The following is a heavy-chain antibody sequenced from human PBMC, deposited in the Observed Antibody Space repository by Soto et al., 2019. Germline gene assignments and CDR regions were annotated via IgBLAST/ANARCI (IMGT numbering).Heavy chain of an antibody. Sequence: SETLSLTCTVSGGSISSSSWSWIRQPPGRGLEWIGYIYNNGRTDYNPSLKSRVTISVDTSKNHFSLKLSSVTLADTAVYYCARARFCTSTSCYHYFDYWGRGTLVTVSS. V-gene: IGHV4-59*01. CDR3: ARARFCTSTSCYHYFDY. D-gene: IGHD2-2*01. CDR1: GGSISSSS. CDR2: IYNNGRT. J-gene: IGHJ4*02.